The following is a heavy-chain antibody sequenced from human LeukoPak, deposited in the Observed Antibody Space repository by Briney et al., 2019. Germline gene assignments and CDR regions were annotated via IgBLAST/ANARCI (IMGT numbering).Heavy chain of an antibody. CDR1: GFTFSSYG. V-gene: IGHV3-30*02. CDR2: IRYDGSNK. D-gene: IGHD3-3*01. Sequence: GGSLRLSCAESGFTFSSYGMHGVRQAPGKGLEWVAFIRYDGSNKYYADSVKGRFTISRDNSKNTLYLQMNSLRAEDTAVYYCAKDQSGWTFFDYWGQGTLVTVSS. J-gene: IGHJ4*02. CDR3: AKDQSGWTFFDY.